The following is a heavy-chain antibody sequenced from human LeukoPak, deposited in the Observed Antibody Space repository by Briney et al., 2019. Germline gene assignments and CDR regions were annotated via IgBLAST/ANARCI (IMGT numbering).Heavy chain of an antibody. Sequence: GGSLRLSCAASGFTLSSYGRHWVRQAPGKGLEWVAFIRYDGSNKYYADSVKGRFHISRDNSKTTLYLQMNSLRAEDTAVYYCAKDSSWYGPSYDAFDIWGQGTMVTVSS. CDR2: IRYDGSNK. J-gene: IGHJ3*02. CDR3: AKDSSWYGPSYDAFDI. D-gene: IGHD6-13*01. CDR1: GFTLSSYG. V-gene: IGHV3-30*02.